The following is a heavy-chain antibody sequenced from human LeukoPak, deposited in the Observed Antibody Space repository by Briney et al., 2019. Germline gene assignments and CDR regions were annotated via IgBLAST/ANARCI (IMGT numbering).Heavy chain of an antibody. J-gene: IGHJ5*01. CDR2: IRYDGNNK. CDR1: GFTFSSSD. V-gene: IGHV3-30*02. D-gene: IGHD3-16*01. Sequence: GGSLRLSCAASGFTFSSSDMHWVRQAPGKGLEWVAFIRYDGNNKYYADSVKGRLTITRDNSKNTLYLQMNSLRAAGTAVYYCAKGYRNHLLILLDSWGQGTLVTVSS. CDR3: AKGYRNHLLILLDS.